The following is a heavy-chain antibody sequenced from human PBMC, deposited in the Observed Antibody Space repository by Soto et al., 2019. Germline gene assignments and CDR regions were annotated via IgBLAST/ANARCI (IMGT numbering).Heavy chain of an antibody. Sequence: GGSLRLSCAASGFTFSSYAMSWVRQAPGKGLEWVSAIGASGERYVDSVRGRFAISRDNSKNTLFLHMHSLRADDTAVYYCVKEQDADYASAYWGQGTLVTVSS. V-gene: IGHV3-23*01. CDR1: GFTFSSYA. D-gene: IGHD4-17*01. CDR2: IGASGE. CDR3: VKEQDADYASAY. J-gene: IGHJ4*02.